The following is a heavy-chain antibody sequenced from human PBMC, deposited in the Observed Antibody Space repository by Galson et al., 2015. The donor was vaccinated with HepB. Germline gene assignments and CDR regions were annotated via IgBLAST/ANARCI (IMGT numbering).Heavy chain of an antibody. V-gene: IGHV3-30*04. Sequence: SLRLSCAASGFSFSSYAMHWVRQAPGKGLEWVAIISYDGSYKYFADSVKGRFTISRDNSMNTLYLQMNSLRAEDTAMYYCARGDNYYDSSGYSLGYWGQGTLVTVSS. J-gene: IGHJ4*02. CDR3: ARGDNYYDSSGYSLGY. D-gene: IGHD3-22*01. CDR1: GFSFSSYA. CDR2: ISYDGSYK.